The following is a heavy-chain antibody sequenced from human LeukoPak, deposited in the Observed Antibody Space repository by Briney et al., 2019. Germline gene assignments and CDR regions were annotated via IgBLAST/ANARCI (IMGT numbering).Heavy chain of an antibody. V-gene: IGHV1-2*02. CDR3: ARGQVPAAIVVVAPNWFDP. D-gene: IGHD2-2*01. CDR1: GYTFTGYY. Sequence: ASVKVSCKASGYTFTGYYMHWVRQAPGQGLEWMGWINPNSGGTNYAQKFQGRVTMTRDTSISTAYMELSSLRSEDTAVYYCARGQVPAAIVVVAPNWFDPWGQGTLVTVSS. CDR2: INPNSGGT. J-gene: IGHJ5*02.